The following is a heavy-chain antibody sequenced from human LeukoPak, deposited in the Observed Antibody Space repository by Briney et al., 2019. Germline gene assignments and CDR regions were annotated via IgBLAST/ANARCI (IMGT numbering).Heavy chain of an antibody. CDR2: IYTSGIT. V-gene: IGHV4-4*07. CDR1: GGSISSYY. D-gene: IGHD3-10*01. CDR3: ARINSSGSGSYLGYYYMDV. Sequence: PSETLSLTCTVSGGSISSYYWSLIRQPAGKGLECIGRIYTSGITNYNPSLKSRVTMSVDTSKNQFSLKLSSVTAADTAVYSCARINSSGSGSYLGYYYMDVWGKGTTVTISS. J-gene: IGHJ6*03.